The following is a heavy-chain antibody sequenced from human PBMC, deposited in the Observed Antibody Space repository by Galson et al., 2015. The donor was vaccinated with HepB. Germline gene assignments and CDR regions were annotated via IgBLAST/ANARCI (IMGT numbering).Heavy chain of an antibody. V-gene: IGHV4-4*02. CDR3: ARGLWLGESSYGMDV. CDR2: KYHSGSA. J-gene: IGHJ6*02. CDR1: GGSISSSNW. Sequence: ETLSLTCAVSGGSISSSNWWTWVRQSPGKGLEWIGEKYHSGSANYHPSLKSRVTLSVDKSNNHFSLRLTSVTAADTAVYYCARGLWLGESSYGMDVWGQGTTVTVSS. D-gene: IGHD3-10*01.